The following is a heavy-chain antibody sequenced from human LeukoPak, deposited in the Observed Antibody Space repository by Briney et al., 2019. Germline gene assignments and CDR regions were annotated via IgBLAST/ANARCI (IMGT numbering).Heavy chain of an antibody. CDR2: ISWNSGSI. D-gene: IGHD3-10*01. CDR3: AKAWGVVLGGMDV. Sequence: GRSLRLSCAASGFTFDDYAMHWVRQAPGKGLEWVSGISWNSGSIGYADSVKGRFTISRDNAKNSLYLQTNSLRAEDTALYYCAKAWGVVLGGMDVWGQGTTVTVSS. V-gene: IGHV3-9*01. CDR1: GFTFDDYA. J-gene: IGHJ6*02.